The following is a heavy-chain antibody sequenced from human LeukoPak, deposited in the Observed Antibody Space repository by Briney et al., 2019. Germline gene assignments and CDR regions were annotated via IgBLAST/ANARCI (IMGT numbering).Heavy chain of an antibody. J-gene: IGHJ4*02. V-gene: IGHV4-34*01. CDR3: ASVRVVSGYDAPLDY. D-gene: IGHD5-12*01. CDR1: GGSFSGYY. CDR2: INHSGST. Sequence: SETLSLTCAVYGGSFSGYYWSWIRQPPGKGLEWIGEINHSGSTNYNPSLKSRVTISVDTSKNQFSLKLSSVTAADTAVYYCASVRVVSGYDAPLDYWGQGTLVTVSS.